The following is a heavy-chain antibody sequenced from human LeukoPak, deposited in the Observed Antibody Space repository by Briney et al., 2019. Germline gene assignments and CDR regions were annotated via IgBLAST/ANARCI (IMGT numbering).Heavy chain of an antibody. CDR1: GFTFSSYE. Sequence: GGTLRLSCAASGFTFSSYEMNWVRQAPGKGLEWVSYISSSGSTIYYADSVKGRFTISRDNAKNSLYQQMNSLRAEDTAVYYCARDYYRGPMVRGVFYYYGMDVWGKGTTVTVSS. V-gene: IGHV3-48*03. J-gene: IGHJ6*04. D-gene: IGHD3-10*01. CDR3: ARDYYRGPMVRGVFYYYGMDV. CDR2: ISSSGSTI.